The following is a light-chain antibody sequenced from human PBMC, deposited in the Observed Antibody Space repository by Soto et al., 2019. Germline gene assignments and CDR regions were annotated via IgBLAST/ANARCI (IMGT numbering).Light chain of an antibody. V-gene: IGKV1-9*01. CDR2: SAS. J-gene: IGKJ4*01. Sequence: DIQLTQSPSFLPASVGDRVTMTCRASLGISGYLAWYQQKPGKVPRLLIYSASSLQSGVPSRFSGSGSGTEFTLTISSLQPEDFASYYCQQLDRYPFTFGGGTKVEI. CDR3: QQLDRYPFT. CDR1: LGISGY.